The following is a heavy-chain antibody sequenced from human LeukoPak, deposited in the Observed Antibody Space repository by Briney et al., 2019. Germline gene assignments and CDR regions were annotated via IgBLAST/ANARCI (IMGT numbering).Heavy chain of an antibody. CDR2: INSDGSST. Sequence: GGSLRLSCAASGFTFSSYWMHWVRQAPRKGLVWVSRINSDGSSTSYADSVKGRFTISRDNAKNMLYLQMNSLRVEDTAVYYCARGRVYYYDTSGYSPWGQGTLVTVSS. D-gene: IGHD3-22*01. CDR1: GFTFSSYW. V-gene: IGHV3-74*01. J-gene: IGHJ5*02. CDR3: ARGRVYYYDTSGYSP.